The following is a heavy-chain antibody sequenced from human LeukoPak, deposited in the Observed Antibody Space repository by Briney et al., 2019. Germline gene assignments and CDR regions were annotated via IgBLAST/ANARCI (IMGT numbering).Heavy chain of an antibody. CDR1: GDSVSSNSAA. D-gene: IGHD3-16*01. Sequence: SQTLSLTCAISGDSVSSNSAAWKWIRQSPSRGLEWLGRTYYRSKWYNDYAVSVKSRITINPDTSKNQFSLQLNSVTPEDTAVYYCASERGGFPGARFDYWGQGTLVTVSS. CDR3: ASERGGFPGARFDY. J-gene: IGHJ4*02. CDR2: TYYRSKWYN. V-gene: IGHV6-1*01.